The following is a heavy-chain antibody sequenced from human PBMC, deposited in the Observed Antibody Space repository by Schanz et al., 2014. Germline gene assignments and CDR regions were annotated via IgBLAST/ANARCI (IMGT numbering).Heavy chain of an antibody. CDR2: VFPNGIT. J-gene: IGHJ2*01. CDR3: ARDTTWRLDL. CDR1: GGSIRSYF. V-gene: IGHV4-4*08. D-gene: IGHD1-1*01. Sequence: QVQLQESGPGLLKPSETLSLTCTVSGGSIRSYFWSWIRPPPGKGLEWVGRVFPNGITNYNPSLKSPSTISLNTSKNHFSRTLTSLTAADTAVYYCARDTTWRLDLWGRGTLVTVSS.